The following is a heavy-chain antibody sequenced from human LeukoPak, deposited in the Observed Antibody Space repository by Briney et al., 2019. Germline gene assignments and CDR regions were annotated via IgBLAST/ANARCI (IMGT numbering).Heavy chain of an antibody. CDR3: ARVQDSGASYTTEEFDGGRGIYYMDV. Sequence: GGSLRLSCAASGFTFDDYGMSWVRQAPGKGLEWGSGINWNGGSTGYADSVKGRFTISRDNAKNSLYLQMNSLRAEDTALYHCARVQDSGASYTTEEFDGGRGIYYMDVWGKGTTVTVSS. D-gene: IGHD3-10*01. V-gene: IGHV3-20*01. CDR2: INWNGGST. J-gene: IGHJ6*03. CDR1: GFTFDDYG.